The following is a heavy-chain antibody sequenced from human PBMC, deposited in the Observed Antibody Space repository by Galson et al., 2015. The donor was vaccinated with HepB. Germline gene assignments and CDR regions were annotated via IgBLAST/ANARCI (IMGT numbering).Heavy chain of an antibody. J-gene: IGHJ4*02. CDR3: AKELVDYSNLPDY. D-gene: IGHD4-11*01. Sequence: SLRLSGAASGFTFSSYGMHWVRQAPGKGLEWVAVISYDGSNKYYADSVKGRFTISRDNSKNTLYLQMNSLRAEDTAVYYCAKELVDYSNLPDYWGQGTLVTVSS. CDR2: ISYDGSNK. V-gene: IGHV3-30*18. CDR1: GFTFSSYG.